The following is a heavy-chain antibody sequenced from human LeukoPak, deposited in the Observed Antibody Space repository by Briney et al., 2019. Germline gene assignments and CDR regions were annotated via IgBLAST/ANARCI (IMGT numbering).Heavy chain of an antibody. Sequence: GGSLRLSCAASGFTLSDYYMNWVRQAPGKGLEWVGYISPTTTITGYADSVKGRSTISRDNAKNSLYLQMNSLRGEDTAVYYCARVSRTTVRYWGQGTLVTVSS. D-gene: IGHD4-17*01. V-gene: IGHV3-48*01. CDR2: ISPTTTIT. J-gene: IGHJ4*02. CDR3: ARVSRTTVRY. CDR1: GFTLSDYY.